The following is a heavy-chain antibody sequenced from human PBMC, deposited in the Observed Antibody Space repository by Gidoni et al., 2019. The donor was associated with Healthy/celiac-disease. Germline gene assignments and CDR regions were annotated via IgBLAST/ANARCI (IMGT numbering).Heavy chain of an antibody. Sequence: EVQLVESGGGLVQPGGSLRLSCAAAGFTVSSNYMSWVRQAPGKGLELVSVIYCGGNTYYADSVKGRFPISRDHSNDTLYLQMNSLRAEDTAVYYCARDGSVAGYTSSDYWGQGTLVTVSS. D-gene: IGHD6-19*01. CDR1: GFTVSSNY. CDR2: IYCGGNT. CDR3: ARDGSVAGYTSSDY. V-gene: IGHV3-66*01. J-gene: IGHJ4*02.